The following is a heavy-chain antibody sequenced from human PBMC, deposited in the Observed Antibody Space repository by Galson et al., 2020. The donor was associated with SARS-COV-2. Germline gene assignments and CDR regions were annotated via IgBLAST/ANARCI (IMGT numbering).Heavy chain of an antibody. Sequence: SETLSLTCAVYGGSFSGYYWSWIRQPPGKGLEWIGEINHSGSTNYNPSLKSRVTISVDTSKNQFCLKLSSVTAADTAVYYCARGRSVLMMATTLDYWGQGTLVTVSS. CDR1: GGSFSGYY. V-gene: IGHV4-34*01. J-gene: IGHJ4*02. D-gene: IGHD2-8*01. CDR3: ARGRSVLMMATTLDY. CDR2: INHSGST.